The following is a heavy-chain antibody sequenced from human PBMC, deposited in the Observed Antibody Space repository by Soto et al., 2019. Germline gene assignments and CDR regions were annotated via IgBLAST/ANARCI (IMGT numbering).Heavy chain of an antibody. CDR2: INPSGGST. J-gene: IGHJ4*02. D-gene: IGHD2-21*02. V-gene: IGHV1-46*01. CDR1: GYTFTSYY. Sequence: ASGKLSCKASGYTFTSYYMHCLRQAPEQGLEWMGIINPSGGSTSYAQKFQVRVTMTRDTSTSTVYMELSSLRSEDTAVYYCARARDVSACCGGDCYPRRFDYWGQGTLVTGSS. CDR3: ARARDVSACCGGDCYPRRFDY.